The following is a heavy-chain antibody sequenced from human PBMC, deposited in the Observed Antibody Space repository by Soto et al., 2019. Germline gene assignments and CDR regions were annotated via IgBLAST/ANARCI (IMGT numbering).Heavy chain of an antibody. CDR2: IYWDDDK. D-gene: IGHD3-16*01. Sequence: ITLKESGPTLVKPTQTLTLTCTFSGFSLSTSGVGVGWIRQPPGKALEWLALIYWDDDKRYSPSLKSRLTITKDTSKHQLVLTMTNMDPVDTATYYCAHSLYDYVWGTNWFDPWGQGTLVTVSS. J-gene: IGHJ5*02. CDR1: GFSLSTSGVG. CDR3: AHSLYDYVWGTNWFDP. V-gene: IGHV2-5*02.